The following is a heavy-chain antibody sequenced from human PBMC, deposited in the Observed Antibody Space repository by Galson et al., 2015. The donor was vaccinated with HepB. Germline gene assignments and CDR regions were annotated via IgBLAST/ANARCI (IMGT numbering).Heavy chain of an antibody. Sequence: SLRLSCAASGFTFSGSAMHWVRQASGKGLEWVGRIRSKANSYATAYAASVKGRFTISRDDSKNTAYLQMNSLKTEDTAVYYCTSRITMIVVNPRGFDYWGQGTLVTVSS. J-gene: IGHJ4*02. CDR3: TSRITMIVVNPRGFDY. V-gene: IGHV3-73*01. D-gene: IGHD3-22*01. CDR2: IRSKANSYAT. CDR1: GFTFSGSA.